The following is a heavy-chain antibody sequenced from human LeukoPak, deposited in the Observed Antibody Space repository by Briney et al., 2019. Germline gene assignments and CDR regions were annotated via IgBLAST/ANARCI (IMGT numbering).Heavy chain of an antibody. CDR2: ISGSGGST. CDR3: AKDNGYYGSGSYYKSYYYYGMDV. D-gene: IGHD3-10*01. CDR1: GFTFSSYA. V-gene: IGHV3-23*01. J-gene: IGHJ6*02. Sequence: GGSLRLSCAASGFTFSSYAMSWVRQAPGKGLEWVSAISGSGGSTYYADSVKGRFTISRDNSKNTLYLQMNSLRAEDTAVYYCAKDNGYYGSGSYYKSYYYYGMDVWCQGTTVTVSS.